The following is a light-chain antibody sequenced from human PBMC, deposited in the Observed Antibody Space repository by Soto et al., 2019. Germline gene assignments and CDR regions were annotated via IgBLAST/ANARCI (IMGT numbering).Light chain of an antibody. CDR1: QGIGRW. J-gene: IGKJ1*01. V-gene: IGKV1-12*01. Sequence: DFQMTQSPSSVSASVGDRVTIPCRASQGIGRWLVCYQQKPGNAPKLLIYAVFSWQSGVPSRFSGSVSGTDFTLTISSLQPEYFATYYCQQANSFPWTFGQGTKVEVK. CDR3: QQANSFPWT. CDR2: AVF.